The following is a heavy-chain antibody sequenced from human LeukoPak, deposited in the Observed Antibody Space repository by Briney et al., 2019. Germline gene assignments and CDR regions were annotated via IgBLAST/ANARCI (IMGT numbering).Heavy chain of an antibody. CDR2: IYYSGST. D-gene: IGHD6-6*01. V-gene: IGHV4-59*08. CDR3: ARRFFREYSSHRDSKNVDY. Sequence: SETLSLTCTVSGGSISSYYWSWIRQPPGKGLEWIGYIYYSGSTNYNPSLKSRVTISVDTSKNQFSLKLSSVTAADTAVYYCARRFFREYSSHRDSKNVDYWGQGTLVTVSS. CDR1: GGSISSYY. J-gene: IGHJ4*02.